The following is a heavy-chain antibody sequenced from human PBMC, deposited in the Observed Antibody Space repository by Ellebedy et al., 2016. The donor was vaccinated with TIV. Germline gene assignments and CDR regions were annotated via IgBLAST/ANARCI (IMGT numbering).Heavy chain of an antibody. V-gene: IGHV4-4*01. D-gene: IGHD3-9*01. CDR1: GGSVSNNNW. CDR2: IFHTGIT. J-gene: IGHJ6*02. CDR3: ARNVRYGSYGMDV. Sequence: GSLRLSCVVTGGSVSNNNWWTWVRQSPGKGLEWIGEIFHTGITNYNPSLKSLVPISLDKSKNQFSLRLSSVTAADTAMYFCARNVRYGSYGMDVWGQGTTVTVSS.